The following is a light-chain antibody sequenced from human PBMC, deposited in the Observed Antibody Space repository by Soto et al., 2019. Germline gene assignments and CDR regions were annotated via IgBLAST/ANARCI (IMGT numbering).Light chain of an antibody. Sequence: EIMLTQSPGTLSLSPGERATLSCRASQSVSSSFLAWYQQKPGQAPRLLIYGASIRATGIPDRFSGSGSGTDFTLTISRLEPEDFAMYLCQHYCTSLCTFGQGTKVEIK. J-gene: IGKJ1*01. CDR2: GAS. CDR1: QSVSSSF. V-gene: IGKV3-20*01. CDR3: QHYCTSLCT.